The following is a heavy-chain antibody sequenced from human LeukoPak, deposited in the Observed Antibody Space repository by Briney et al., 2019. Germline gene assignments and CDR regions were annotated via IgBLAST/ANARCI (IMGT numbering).Heavy chain of an antibody. CDR3: ATWGIAVAGTFDY. CDR2: IYSSGTT. Sequence: KTSETLSLTCTVSGGSISTYYWTWIRQPPGKGLEWVGYIYSSGTTNYNPSLNSRVTISLDTSKNQFSLNLRSVTAADTAVYYCATWGIAVAGTFDYWGQGTLVTVST. V-gene: IGHV4-59*08. D-gene: IGHD6-19*01. J-gene: IGHJ4*02. CDR1: GGSISTYY.